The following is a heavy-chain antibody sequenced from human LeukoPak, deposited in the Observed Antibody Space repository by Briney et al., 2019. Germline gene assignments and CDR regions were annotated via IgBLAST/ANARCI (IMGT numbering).Heavy chain of an antibody. V-gene: IGHV1-18*01. Sequence: GASVKVSCKASGYTFTSYGITWVRQAPGQGLEWMGWISAYNGNTHYAQKLQGRVTMTTDTSTSTAYMELRSLRSEDTAVYYCARGYSSSWYLLFDYWGQGTLVTVSS. CDR2: ISAYNGNT. CDR3: ARGYSSSWYLLFDY. J-gene: IGHJ4*02. CDR1: GYTFTSYG. D-gene: IGHD6-13*01.